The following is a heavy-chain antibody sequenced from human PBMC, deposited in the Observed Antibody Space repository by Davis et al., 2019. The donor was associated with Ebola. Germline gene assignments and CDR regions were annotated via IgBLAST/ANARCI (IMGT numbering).Heavy chain of an antibody. J-gene: IGHJ5*02. V-gene: IGHV1-18*01. D-gene: IGHD6-19*01. CDR3: ARVPYSSGWISNWFDP. CDR2: ISAYNGNT. Sequence: ASVKVSCKASGYTFTSYDISWVRQAPGQGLEWMGWISAYNGNTNYAQKLQGRVTMTTDTSTSTVYMDLRSLRSDDTAVYYCARVPYSSGWISNWFDPWGQGTLVTVSS. CDR1: GYTFTSYD.